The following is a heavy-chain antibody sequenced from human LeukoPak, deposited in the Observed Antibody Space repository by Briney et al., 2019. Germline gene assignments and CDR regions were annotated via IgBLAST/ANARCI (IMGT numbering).Heavy chain of an antibody. V-gene: IGHV4-59*01. J-gene: IGHJ4*02. CDR2: IYYSGST. Sequence: PSETLSLTCTVSGGSISSYYWSWIRQPPGKGLEWLGYIYYSGSTNYNPSLKSRVTISVDTSKNQFSLKLSSVSAADTAVYYCARHKYGSGSYFDYWGQGTLVTVSS. D-gene: IGHD3-10*01. CDR1: GGSISSYY. CDR3: ARHKYGSGSYFDY.